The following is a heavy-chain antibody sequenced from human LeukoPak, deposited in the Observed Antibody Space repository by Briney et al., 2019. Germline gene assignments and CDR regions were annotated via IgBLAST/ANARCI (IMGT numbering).Heavy chain of an antibody. Sequence: GGSLRLSCAASGFTFSDNYMTWVRQAPGKGLEWVAVISYDGRNKYYADSVKGRFTISRDNSKNTLYLQMNSLRAEDTAVYYCARVSSSSSWYTDLDYWGQGTLVTVSS. CDR2: ISYDGRNK. D-gene: IGHD6-13*01. J-gene: IGHJ4*02. CDR3: ARVSSSSSWYTDLDY. CDR1: GFTFSDNY. V-gene: IGHV3-30*03.